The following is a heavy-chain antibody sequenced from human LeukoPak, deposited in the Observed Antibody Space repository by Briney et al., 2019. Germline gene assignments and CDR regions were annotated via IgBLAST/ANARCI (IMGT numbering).Heavy chain of an antibody. D-gene: IGHD6-13*01. Sequence: ASVKVSCKASGGTFSSYAISWVRQAPGQGLEWMGGIILIFGTANYAQKFQGRVTITADESTSTAYMELSSLRSEDTAVYYCARGTIAAAGTGLYYYYYGMDVWGQGTTVTVSS. CDR1: GGTFSSYA. J-gene: IGHJ6*02. CDR2: IILIFGTA. V-gene: IGHV1-69*13. CDR3: ARGTIAAAGTGLYYYYYGMDV.